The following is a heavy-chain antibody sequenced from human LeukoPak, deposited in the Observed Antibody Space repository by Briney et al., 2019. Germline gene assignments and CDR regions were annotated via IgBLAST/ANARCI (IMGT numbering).Heavy chain of an antibody. CDR1: GFTFSSYA. CDR3: ARVVGGSYWPLIGY. J-gene: IGHJ4*02. CDR2: ISYDGSNK. V-gene: IGHV3-30-3*01. Sequence: GRSLRLSCAASGFTFSSYAMHWVRQAPGKGLEWVAVISYDGSNKYYADSVKGRFTISRDNSKNTLYLQMNSLRAEDTAVYYCARVVGGSYWPLIGYWGQGTLVTVSS. D-gene: IGHD1-26*01.